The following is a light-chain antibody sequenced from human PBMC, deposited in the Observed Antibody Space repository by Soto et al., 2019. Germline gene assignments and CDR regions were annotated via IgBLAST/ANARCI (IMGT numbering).Light chain of an antibody. J-gene: IGKJ2*01. Sequence: DIQMTQSPSSLSASVGDRITITCRASQKISSYLNWYQQKPGRAPKLLIYAASSLQSGVPSRFSGSGSGTDFSLTISSLQPEDFATYYCQQSYTSPRFTFGQGTKLKI. V-gene: IGKV1-39*01. CDR1: QKISSY. CDR3: QQSYTSPRFT. CDR2: AAS.